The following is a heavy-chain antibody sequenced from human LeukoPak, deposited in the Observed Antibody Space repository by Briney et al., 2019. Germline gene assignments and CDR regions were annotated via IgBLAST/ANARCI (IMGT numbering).Heavy chain of an antibody. Sequence: GGSRRLSCAASGFTFSTYWMHWVRQAPGKGLVWVSRINPDGTSTRNADSVKGRFTISRDNAKNTVYLQVNSLRAEDTAVYYCTRATAVAFDYWGQGTLVTV. CDR3: TRATAVAFDY. J-gene: IGHJ4*02. V-gene: IGHV3-74*01. D-gene: IGHD6-19*01. CDR1: GFTFSTYW. CDR2: INPDGTST.